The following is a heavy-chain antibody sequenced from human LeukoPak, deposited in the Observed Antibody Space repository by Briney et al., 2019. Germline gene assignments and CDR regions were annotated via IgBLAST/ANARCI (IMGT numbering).Heavy chain of an antibody. V-gene: IGHV3-66*01. Sequence: PGGSLRLSCAASGFTFSNFAMTWVRQAPGKGLEWVSVIYSGGSTYYADSVKGRFTISRDNSKNTLYLQMNSLRAEDTAVYYCARVIAVAGTGNWFDPWGQGTLVTVSS. CDR3: ARVIAVAGTGNWFDP. CDR2: IYSGGST. J-gene: IGHJ5*02. D-gene: IGHD6-19*01. CDR1: GFTFSNFA.